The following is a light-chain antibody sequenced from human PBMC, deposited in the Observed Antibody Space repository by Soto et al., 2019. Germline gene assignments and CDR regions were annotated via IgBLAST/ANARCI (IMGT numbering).Light chain of an antibody. Sequence: SYERTHPASVSVARGQTAKITCGGDKIGSKIVHWYKQRPGQAPVAVVFDATDRPSGIPDRISASRSGDTATLTISRVDAGDEADYYCQVWASTAEFFVFGSGTKVTVL. CDR1: KIGSKI. CDR2: DAT. J-gene: IGLJ1*01. CDR3: QVWASTAEFFV. V-gene: IGLV3-21*02.